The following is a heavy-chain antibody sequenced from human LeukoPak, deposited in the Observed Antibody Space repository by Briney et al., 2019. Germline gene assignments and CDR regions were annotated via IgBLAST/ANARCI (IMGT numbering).Heavy chain of an antibody. CDR1: GYSFTGYY. D-gene: IGHD3-3*01. CDR3: ARVLRFLEAWFDL. Sequence: ASVKVSCKASGYSFTGYYMHWVRQAPGQGLEWMGWINPNSGGTNYAQKFQGRVTMTRDTSISTAYMELSRLRSDDTAVYYCARVLRFLEAWFDLWGQGTLVTVSS. V-gene: IGHV1-2*02. J-gene: IGHJ5*02. CDR2: INPNSGGT.